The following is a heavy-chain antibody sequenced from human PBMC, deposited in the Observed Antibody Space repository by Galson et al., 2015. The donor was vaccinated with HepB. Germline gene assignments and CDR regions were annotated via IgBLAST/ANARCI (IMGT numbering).Heavy chain of an antibody. Sequence: SLRLSRGACGLTLDSDGMHCVGQAGATGLGCVGVVSCDGSNKYYADSVKGRFTISRDNSKNTLYLQMNSLRAEDTAVYYCAKVGGYNPYYFDYWGQGTLVTVSS. CDR2: VSCDGSNK. V-gene: IGHV3-30*18. CDR1: GLTLDSDG. J-gene: IGHJ4*02. D-gene: IGHD3-22*01. CDR3: AKVGGYNPYYFDY.